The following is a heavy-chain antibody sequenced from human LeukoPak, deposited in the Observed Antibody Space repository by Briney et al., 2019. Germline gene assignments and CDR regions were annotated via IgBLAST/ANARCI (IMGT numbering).Heavy chain of an antibody. CDR2: MNPNSGNT. CDR1: GYTFTSYD. D-gene: IGHD6-25*01. V-gene: IGHV1-8*01. Sequence: ASVKVSCKASGYTFTSYDINWVRQATGQGLEWMGWMNPNSGNTGYAQKFQGRVTVTRNTSISTAYMELSSLRSEDTAVYYCARKLYSSANWFDPWGQGTLVTVSS. CDR3: ARKLYSSANWFDP. J-gene: IGHJ5*02.